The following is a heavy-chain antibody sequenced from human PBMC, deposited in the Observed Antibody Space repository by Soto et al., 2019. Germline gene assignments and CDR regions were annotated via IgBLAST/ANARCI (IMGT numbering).Heavy chain of an antibody. CDR2: ISKDGNDQ. CDR3: AKDRWEFTRYFDS. V-gene: IGHV3-30*18. D-gene: IGHD1-26*01. J-gene: IGHJ4*02. CDR1: GFTFSTYA. Sequence: QVQLVESGGGVVQPGTSLRLSCAASGFTFSTYAIHWVRQAPGKGLEWVAMISKDGNDQYYADSVKGHFTVSRDNSKNTVSLQMHSLRPEDTAFYYCAKDRWEFTRYFDSWGQGTLVTVSS.